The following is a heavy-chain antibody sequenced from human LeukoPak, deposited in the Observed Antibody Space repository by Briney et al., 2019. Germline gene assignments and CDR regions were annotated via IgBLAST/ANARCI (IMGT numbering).Heavy chain of an antibody. CDR3: ARAVVVTPEGLYYFDY. V-gene: IGHV4-34*01. Sequence: SETLSLTCAVYGGSFSGYYWSWIRQPPGKGLEWIGEINHSGSTNYNPSLKSRVTISVDTSKNQFSLKLSSVTAADTAVYYCARAVVVTPEGLYYFDYWGQGTLVTVSS. D-gene: IGHD3-22*01. CDR2: INHSGST. J-gene: IGHJ4*02. CDR1: GGSFSGYY.